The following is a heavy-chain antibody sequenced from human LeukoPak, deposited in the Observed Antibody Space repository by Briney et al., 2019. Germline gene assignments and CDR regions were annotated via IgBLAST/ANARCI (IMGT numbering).Heavy chain of an antibody. J-gene: IGHJ4*02. D-gene: IGHD2-15*01. CDR3: ARVGWYHGQYYFDY. V-gene: IGHV4-59*01. CDR2: IYYSGST. CDR1: GGSISSYY. Sequence: SETLSLTCTVSGGSISSYYWSWIRQPPGKGLEWIGYIYYSGSTNYNPSLKSRVTISVDTSKNQFSLKLSSVTAADTAVYYCARVGWYHGQYYFDYWGQGTLVTVSS.